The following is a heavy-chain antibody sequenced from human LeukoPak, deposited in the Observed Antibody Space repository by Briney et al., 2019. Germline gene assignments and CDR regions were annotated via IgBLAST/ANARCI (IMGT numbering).Heavy chain of an antibody. Sequence: GGSLRLSCAASGFTFSNAWMSWVRQAPGKGLEWVGRIKSKTDGGTTDYAAPVKGRFTISRDDSKNTLYLQMDSLKTEDTAVYYCTTFYSSSWFLDYWGQGTLVTVSS. CDR2: IKSKTDGGTT. D-gene: IGHD6-13*01. J-gene: IGHJ4*02. CDR3: TTFYSSSWFLDY. V-gene: IGHV3-15*01. CDR1: GFTFSNAW.